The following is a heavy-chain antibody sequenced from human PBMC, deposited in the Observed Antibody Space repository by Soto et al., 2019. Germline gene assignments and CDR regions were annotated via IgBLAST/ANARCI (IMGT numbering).Heavy chain of an antibody. Sequence: PSETLSLTCAVSGGSISSGGYSWSWIRQPPGKGLEWIGYIYHSGSTYYNPALKSRVTISVDRSKNQFSLKLRSVTAADPAVYYCARSPLSYYDSSGYSPHFDHWGQGTLVTVSS. CDR2: IYHSGST. CDR1: GGSISSGGYS. V-gene: IGHV4-30-2*01. CDR3: ARSPLSYYDSSGYSPHFDH. J-gene: IGHJ4*02. D-gene: IGHD3-22*01.